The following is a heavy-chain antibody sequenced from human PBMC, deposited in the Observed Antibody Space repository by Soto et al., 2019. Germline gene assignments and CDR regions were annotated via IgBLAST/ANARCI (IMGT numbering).Heavy chain of an antibody. D-gene: IGHD5-12*01. V-gene: IGHV5-51*01. CDR3: ARRGLDYYYAMDV. CDR2: IYPGDSES. J-gene: IGHJ6*02. CDR1: GYTFTNYW. Sequence: GESLKISCNASGYTFTNYWIEWVRQLPGKGLEWMGIIYPGDSESTYSPSFQGQVTLSVDKSISTAYLHWNSLKASDTAMYYCARRGLDYYYAMDVWGQGTTVTVSS.